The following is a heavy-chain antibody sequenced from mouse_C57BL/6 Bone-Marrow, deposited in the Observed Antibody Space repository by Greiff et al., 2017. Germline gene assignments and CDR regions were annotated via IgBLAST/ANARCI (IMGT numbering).Heavy chain of an antibody. Sequence: QVQLQQPGAELAKPGASVKLSCKASGYTFTSYWMHWVKQRPGQGLEWIGYINPSSGYTTYNEKFKDKATLTADKSSSTAYMQLSSLTYEDSAVYYCAMGDYSNSYYAMDYWGQGTSVTVSS. CDR1: GYTFTSYW. J-gene: IGHJ4*01. CDR2: INPSSGYT. D-gene: IGHD2-5*01. CDR3: AMGDYSNSYYAMDY. V-gene: IGHV1-7*01.